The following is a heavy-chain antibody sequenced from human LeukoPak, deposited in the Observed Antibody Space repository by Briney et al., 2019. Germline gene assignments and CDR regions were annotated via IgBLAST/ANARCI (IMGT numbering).Heavy chain of an antibody. D-gene: IGHD3-10*01. Sequence: GASVKLSCKASGYTFTNYYIHWVRQAPGQGLEWMGMINPSGGRTTYAKKFQGRVTMTRDTSTNTVYTELSSLRSDDTAVYYCARDYYGGHNLYNFDFWGQGTRVTVSS. J-gene: IGHJ4*02. CDR3: ARDYYGGHNLYNFDF. CDR1: GYTFTNYY. V-gene: IGHV1-46*01. CDR2: INPSGGRT.